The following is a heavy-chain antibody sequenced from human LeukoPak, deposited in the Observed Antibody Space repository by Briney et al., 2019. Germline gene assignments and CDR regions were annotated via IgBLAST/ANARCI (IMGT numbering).Heavy chain of an antibody. CDR1: GYTLTELS. CDR2: FDPEDGET. Sequence: ASVKVSCKVSGYTLTELSMHRVRQAPGKGLEWMGGFDPEDGETIYAQKFQGRVTMTEDTSTDTAYMELNSLRSDDTAVYYCATDPGEIVPAAKGPRGDYCYGMDVWGQGTTVTVSS. V-gene: IGHV1-24*01. D-gene: IGHD2-2*01. J-gene: IGHJ6*02. CDR3: ATDPGEIVPAAKGPRGDYCYGMDV.